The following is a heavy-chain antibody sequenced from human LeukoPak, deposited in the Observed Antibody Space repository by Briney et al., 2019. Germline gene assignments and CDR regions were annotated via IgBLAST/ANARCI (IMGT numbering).Heavy chain of an antibody. D-gene: IGHD2-21*02. CDR1: GYSISSGYY. CDR3: ARSRGGDYGRVVDY. CDR2: IYHSGST. V-gene: IGHV4-38-2*02. J-gene: IGHJ4*02. Sequence: SETLSLTCTVSGYSISSGYYWGWVRQPPGKWLEWIGSIYHSGSTYYNPSLKSRVTISVDTSKNQFSLKLSSVTAADTAVYYCARSRGGDYGRVVDYWGQGTLVTVSS.